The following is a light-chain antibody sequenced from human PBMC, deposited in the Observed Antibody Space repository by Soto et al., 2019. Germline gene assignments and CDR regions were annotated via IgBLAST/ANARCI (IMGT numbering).Light chain of an antibody. CDR3: QQRSNWPSWT. CDR1: QSVSSY. V-gene: IGKV3-11*01. J-gene: IGKJ1*01. Sequence: EIVLTQSPATLSLSPGERATLSCRASQSVSSYLAWYQQKPGQAPRLLIYDASNRATGIPARFSGSGSGTDFTLTSSSLQPEDFEVYYCQQRSNWPSWTFRQGTKVEVK. CDR2: DAS.